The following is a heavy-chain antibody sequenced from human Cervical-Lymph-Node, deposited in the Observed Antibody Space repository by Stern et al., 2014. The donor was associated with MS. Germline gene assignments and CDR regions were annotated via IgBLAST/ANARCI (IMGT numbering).Heavy chain of an antibody. V-gene: IGHV1-46*01. J-gene: IGHJ4*02. CDR1: GYTFTTYY. CDR2: FNPSGGKT. CDR3: ARVLSLATSDS. Sequence: VQLVESGAEIRKPGASVKISCEASGYTFTTYYMHWMRQAPGQGLEWVALFNPSGGKTTYAQRFQGRVTVTGDTSTSTVYMELTGLRSEDTAVYYCARVLSLATSDSWGQGTLVIVSS. D-gene: IGHD1-1*01.